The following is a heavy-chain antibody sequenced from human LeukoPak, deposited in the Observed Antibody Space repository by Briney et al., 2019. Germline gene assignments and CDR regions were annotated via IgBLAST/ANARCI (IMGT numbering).Heavy chain of an antibody. Sequence: GESLRLSCAASGFTFSTYLMHLIRQAPGKGLVWVSRIHTDGSSTSYADSVKGRFTISRDNAKNTLYLQMNSLRAEDTAVYYCARNRGTTGTLGSVDFWGQGTLVSVST. J-gene: IGHJ4*02. V-gene: IGHV3-74*01. CDR3: ARNRGTTGTLGSVDF. CDR2: IHTDGSST. CDR1: GFTFSTYL. D-gene: IGHD1-1*01.